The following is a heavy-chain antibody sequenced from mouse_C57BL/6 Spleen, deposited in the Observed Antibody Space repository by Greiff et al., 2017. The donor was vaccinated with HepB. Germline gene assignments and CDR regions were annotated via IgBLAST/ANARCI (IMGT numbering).Heavy chain of an antibody. V-gene: IGHV1-53*01. CDR2: INPSNGGT. CDR1: GYTFTSYW. CDR3: AREGGRDYAMDD. Sequence: VQLQQPGTELVKPGASVKLSCKASGYTFTSYWMHWVKQRPGQGLEWIGNINPSNGGTNYNEKFKSKATLTVAKSSSTAYMQLSSLTSEDSAVYVYAREGGRDYAMDDWGQGTSVTVSS. J-gene: IGHJ4*01.